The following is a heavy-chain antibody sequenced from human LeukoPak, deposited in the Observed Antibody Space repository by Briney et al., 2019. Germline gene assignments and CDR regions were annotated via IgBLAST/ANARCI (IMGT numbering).Heavy chain of an antibody. CDR1: GFTFSSYA. V-gene: IGHV3-30-3*01. D-gene: IGHD3-10*01. CDR2: ISYDGTNK. Sequence: PGRSLRLSCAASGFTFSSYAMHWVRQAPGKGLEWVAVISYDGTNKYYADSVKGRFTISRDTSKNTLYVQMNSLRAEDTAVYYCVRGPYYASGRSGYFGYWGQGTLVTVSS. J-gene: IGHJ4*02. CDR3: VRGPYYASGRSGYFGY.